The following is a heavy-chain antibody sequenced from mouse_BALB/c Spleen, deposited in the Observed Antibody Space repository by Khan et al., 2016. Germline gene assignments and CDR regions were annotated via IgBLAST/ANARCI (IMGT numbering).Heavy chain of an antibody. J-gene: IGHJ3*01. CDR3: ARGGTARAPFAY. CDR2: IYPGDGDT. D-gene: IGHD3-2*01. Sequence: QIQLVQSGAELVRPGSSVKISCKASGYEFSSYWMNWVKQRPGQGLEWIGQIYPGDGDTNYNGKFKGKATLTADKSSSTAYMQLNSLTSEDSAVWYCARGGTARAPFAYWGQGTLVTVSA. V-gene: IGHV1-80*01. CDR1: GYEFSSYW.